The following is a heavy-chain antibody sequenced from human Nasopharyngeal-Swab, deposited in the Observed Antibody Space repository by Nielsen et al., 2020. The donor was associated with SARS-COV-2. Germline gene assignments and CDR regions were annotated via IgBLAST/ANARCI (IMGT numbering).Heavy chain of an antibody. J-gene: IGHJ4*02. V-gene: IGHV3-48*04. Sequence: GESLKISCAASGFTFSSYSMNWVRPAPGKGLEWVSYISSSSSSTIYYADSVKGRFTISRDNAKNSLYLQMNSLRAEDTAVYYCARDLSDTARPDYWGQGTLVTVSS. CDR3: ARDLSDTARPDY. CDR2: ISSSSSSTI. D-gene: IGHD5-18*01. CDR1: GFTFSSYS.